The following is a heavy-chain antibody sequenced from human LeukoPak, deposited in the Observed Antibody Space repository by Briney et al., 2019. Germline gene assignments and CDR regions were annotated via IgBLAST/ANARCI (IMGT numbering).Heavy chain of an antibody. D-gene: IGHD1-26*01. CDR3: ARDGRSGSYLNAEGGGYFDY. V-gene: IGHV4-4*02. Sequence: PSGTLSLTCAVSGGSISSSNWWSWVRQPPGKGLEWIGEIYHSGSTNYNPSLKSRVTISVDKSKNQFSLKLSSVTAADTAVYYCARDGRSGSYLNAEGGGYFDYWGQGTLVTVSS. CDR1: GGSISSSNW. J-gene: IGHJ4*02. CDR2: IYHSGST.